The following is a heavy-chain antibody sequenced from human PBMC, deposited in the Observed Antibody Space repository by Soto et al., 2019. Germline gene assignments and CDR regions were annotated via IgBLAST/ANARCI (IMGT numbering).Heavy chain of an antibody. CDR2: ISDSSSTI. CDR1: GFTFSTYN. J-gene: IGHJ4*02. D-gene: IGHD3-10*01. Sequence: GGSLRLSCAASGFTFSTYNMNWVRQAPGKGLEWVSYISDSSSTIHYADSVKGRFTISRDNAKNSLYLQMNSLRAEDTAVYYCARGSYYGSGSTIDYWGQGTLVTVSS. CDR3: ARGSYYGSGSTIDY. V-gene: IGHV3-48*01.